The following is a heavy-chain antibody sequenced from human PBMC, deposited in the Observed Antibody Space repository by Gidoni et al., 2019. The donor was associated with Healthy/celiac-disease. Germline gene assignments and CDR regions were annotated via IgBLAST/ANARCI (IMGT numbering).Heavy chain of an antibody. CDR1: GVSISSYY. D-gene: IGHD2-2*01. CDR2: IYTSGST. V-gene: IGHV4-4*07. J-gene: IGHJ6*02. Sequence: QVQLQESGPGLVKPSETLSLTCTVSGVSISSYYWSWIRQPAGKGLEWIGRIYTSGSTNYNPSLKSRVTMSVDTSKNQFSLKLSSVTAADTAVYYCARDDIVVVPAAIGGYYYGMDVWGQGTTVTVSS. CDR3: ARDDIVVVPAAIGGYYYGMDV.